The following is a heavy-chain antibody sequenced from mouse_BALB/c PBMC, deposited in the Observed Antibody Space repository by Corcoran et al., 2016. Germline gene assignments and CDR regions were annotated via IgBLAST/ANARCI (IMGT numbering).Heavy chain of an antibody. CDR1: GYTFTSYV. CDR3: AEGRGFAY. D-gene: IGHD3-3*01. Sequence: EVQLQQSGPELVKPGASVKMSCKASGYTFTSYVMHWVKQKPGQGLEWIGYINPYNDGTTYNEKFKGKATLTSDKSSSTAYMELSSLTSEDSAVYYCAEGRGFAYWGQGTLVTVSA. V-gene: IGHV1S136*01. CDR2: INPYNDGT. J-gene: IGHJ3*01.